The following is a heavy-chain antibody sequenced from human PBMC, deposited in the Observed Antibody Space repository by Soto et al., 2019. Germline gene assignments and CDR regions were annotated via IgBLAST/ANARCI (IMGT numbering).Heavy chain of an antibody. Sequence: TLSLTCIVSGVSVTSYTWSWVRQPANKGLEWIGRVFSSVSATYNPSLKSRVSISMDTAENRISLKLDSVTAADAGVYFCARDGMTTGDTWGPGTLVTVSS. J-gene: IGHJ4*02. CDR3: ARDGMTTGDT. CDR2: VFSSVSA. CDR1: GVSVTSYT. V-gene: IGHV4-4*07. D-gene: IGHD2-21*02.